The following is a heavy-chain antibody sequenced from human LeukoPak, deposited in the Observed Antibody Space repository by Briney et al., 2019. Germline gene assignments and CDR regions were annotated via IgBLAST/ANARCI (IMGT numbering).Heavy chain of an antibody. J-gene: IGHJ6*03. CDR3: ARLGPRPIFGVVIRKKGLGSYYYMDV. V-gene: IGHV3-74*01. CDR2: INSDGSST. Sequence: GGSLRLSCAASGFTFSSYWMHWVRQAPGKGLVWVSRINSDGSSTSYADSVKGRFTISRDNAKNTLYLQMNSLRAEDTAVYYCARLGPRPIFGVVIRKKGLGSYYYMDVWGKGTTVTVSS. CDR1: GFTFSSYW. D-gene: IGHD3-3*01.